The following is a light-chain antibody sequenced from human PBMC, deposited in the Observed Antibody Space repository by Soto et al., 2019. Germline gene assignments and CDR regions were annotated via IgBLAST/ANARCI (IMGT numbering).Light chain of an antibody. J-gene: IGKJ4*01. CDR2: DAS. CDR3: QQRCNWPPVT. V-gene: IGKV3-11*01. Sequence: EIVLTQSPATLSLSPGERATLSCRASQSVSGCLAWYQQKPGQAPRLLIFDASNRATGIPARFSGSGSGTDFTLTISILEPEDFAIYYCQQRCNWPPVTFGGGTKVEIK. CDR1: QSVSGC.